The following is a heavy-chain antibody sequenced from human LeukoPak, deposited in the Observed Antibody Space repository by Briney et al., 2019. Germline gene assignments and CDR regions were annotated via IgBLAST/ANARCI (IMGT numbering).Heavy chain of an antibody. CDR1: GGSFSGYY. Sequence: SGTLSLTCAVYGGSFSGYYWSWIRQPPGKGLEWIGEINHSGSTNYNPSLKSRVTMSVDTSKNQFSLKLSSVTAADTAVYYCAGSAYSSSSGRFDYWGQGTLVTVSS. V-gene: IGHV4-34*01. J-gene: IGHJ4*02. CDR3: AGSAYSSSSGRFDY. D-gene: IGHD6-6*01. CDR2: INHSGST.